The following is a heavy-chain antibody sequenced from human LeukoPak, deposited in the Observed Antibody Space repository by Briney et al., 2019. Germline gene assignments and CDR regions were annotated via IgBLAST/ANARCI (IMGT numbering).Heavy chain of an antibody. CDR1: GGSFSGYY. V-gene: IGHV4-34*01. CDR3: ARGRIVGATTREGGDY. Sequence: SETLSLTCAVSGGSFSGYYWSWIRQPPGKGLEWIGEINHSGRTNYNPSLKSRVTISVDTSKNQFSLKLSSVTAADTAVYYCARGRIVGATTREGGDYWGQGTLVTVSS. J-gene: IGHJ4*02. CDR2: INHSGRT. D-gene: IGHD1-26*01.